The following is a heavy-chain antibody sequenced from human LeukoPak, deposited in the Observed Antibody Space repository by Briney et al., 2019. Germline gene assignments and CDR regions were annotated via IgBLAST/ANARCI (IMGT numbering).Heavy chain of an antibody. CDR3: AREAPFEKEYSSSLDY. D-gene: IGHD6-6*01. CDR1: GYTFTSYY. CDR2: IIPIFGTA. V-gene: IGHV1-69*05. J-gene: IGHJ4*02. Sequence: GASVKVSCKASGYTFTSYYMHWVRQAPGQGLEWMGGIIPIFGTANYAQKFQGRVTITTDESTSTAYMELSSLRSEDTAVYYCAREAPFEKEYSSSLDYWGQGTLVTVSS.